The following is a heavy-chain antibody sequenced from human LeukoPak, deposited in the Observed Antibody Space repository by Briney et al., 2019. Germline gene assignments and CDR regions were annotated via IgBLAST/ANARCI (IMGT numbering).Heavy chain of an antibody. J-gene: IGHJ6*03. CDR1: GFTFSSYE. V-gene: IGHV3-48*03. D-gene: IGHD5-12*01. Sequence: GGSLRLSCAASGFTFSSYEMNWVRQAPGKGLEWVSYISSSGSTIYYADSVKGRFTISRDNAKNSLYLQMNSLRAEDTAVYHCARDRSGYDYYYYYYMDVWGKGTTVTVSS. CDR3: ARDRSGYDYYYYYYMDV. CDR2: ISSSGSTI.